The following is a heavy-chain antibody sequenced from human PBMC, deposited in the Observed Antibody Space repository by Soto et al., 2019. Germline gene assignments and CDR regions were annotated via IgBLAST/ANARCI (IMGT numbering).Heavy chain of an antibody. CDR3: AKLVIGYCSGNTCDDS. CDR2: ISYDSSNK. D-gene: IGHD2-15*01. V-gene: IGHV3-30*18. CDR1: GFTFSYG. J-gene: IGHJ4*02. Sequence: VQLLESGGGLIQPGGSLRLSCAASGFTFSYGIHWLRQAPGKGLEWVAYISYDSSNKFYGDSVKGRFTISRDNSKNTQFRQMNSLRAEDTAVYYCAKLVIGYCSGNTCDDSWGQGTLVAVSS.